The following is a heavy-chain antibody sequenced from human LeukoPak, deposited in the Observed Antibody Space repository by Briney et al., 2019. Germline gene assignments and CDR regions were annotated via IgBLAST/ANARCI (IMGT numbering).Heavy chain of an antibody. CDR3: AREPTSGREPTSGRPLDY. CDR1: GGSISGYF. V-gene: IGHV4-4*07. Sequence: PSETLSLTCKVSGGSISGYFWTWIRQPAGKGLEWIGRIYSSGSNNYNPSLKSRVTMSLDTSKNHFSLNLTSVTAADTAVYYCAREPTSGREPTSGRPLDYWGQGTLVTVSS. J-gene: IGHJ4*02. CDR2: IYSSGSN. D-gene: IGHD5-12*01.